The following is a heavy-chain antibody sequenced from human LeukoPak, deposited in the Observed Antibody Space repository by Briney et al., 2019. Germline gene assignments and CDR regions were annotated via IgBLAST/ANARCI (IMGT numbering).Heavy chain of an antibody. CDR2: INPNSGGT. V-gene: IGHV1-2*02. D-gene: IGHD3-10*01. Sequence: ASVKVSCKASGYTFTGYYIHWVRQAPGQGLEWMGWINPNSGGTNYAQKFRGRVTMTRDTSISTAYMELSRLTSDDTAVYYCARSSGGSGRWGDNWFDPWGQGTLVTVSS. CDR3: ARSSGGSGRWGDNWFDP. CDR1: GYTFTGYY. J-gene: IGHJ5*02.